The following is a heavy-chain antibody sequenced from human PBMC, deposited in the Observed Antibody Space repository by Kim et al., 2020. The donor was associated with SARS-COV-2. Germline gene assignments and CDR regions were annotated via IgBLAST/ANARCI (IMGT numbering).Heavy chain of an antibody. CDR1: GFTFSSYS. J-gene: IGHJ4*02. D-gene: IGHD5-18*01. CDR3: ARVRSYGYFSNDY. CDR2: ISSSSSYI. Sequence: GGSLRLSCAASGFTFSSYSMNWVRQAPGKGLEWVSSISSSSSYIYYADSVKGRFTISRDNAKNSLYLQMNSPRAEDTAVYYCARVRSYGYFSNDYWGQGTLVTVSS. V-gene: IGHV3-21*01.